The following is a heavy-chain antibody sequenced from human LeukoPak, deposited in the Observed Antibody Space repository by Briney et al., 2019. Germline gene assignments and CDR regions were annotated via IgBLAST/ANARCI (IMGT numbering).Heavy chain of an antibody. J-gene: IGHJ4*02. Sequence: SVKVSCKASGGTFSSYAISWVRQAPGQGLEWMGGIIPIFGTANYAQKFQGRVTITTDESTSTAYIELSSLRSDDTAVYYCARDLSPMVRGVISDYWGQGTLVTVSS. CDR3: ARDLSPMVRGVISDY. D-gene: IGHD3-10*01. CDR1: GGTFSSYA. V-gene: IGHV1-69*05. CDR2: IIPIFGTA.